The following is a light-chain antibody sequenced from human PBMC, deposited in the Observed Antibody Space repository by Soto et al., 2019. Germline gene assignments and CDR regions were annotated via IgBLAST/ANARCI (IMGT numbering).Light chain of an antibody. V-gene: IGKV1-9*01. Sequence: DIQLTQSPSFLSASVGDRVTITCRASQGISSYLAWYQQKPGKAPKLLIYAASTLQSGVPLRFSGSGSGTSFTLTISSLQPEDFATYYCQQANSFPITFGQGTRLEIK. J-gene: IGKJ5*01. CDR3: QQANSFPIT. CDR1: QGISSY. CDR2: AAS.